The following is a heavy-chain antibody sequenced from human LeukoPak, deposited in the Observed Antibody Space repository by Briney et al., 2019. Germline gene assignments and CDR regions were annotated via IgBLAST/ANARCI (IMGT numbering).Heavy chain of an antibody. CDR1: GFTFGVYY. Sequence: GGSLRLSCAASGFTFGVYYLTWIRQAPGRGLEPLSFISPTGDIIKYADSVKGRFTISRDNAKSSMYLEMNSLRAEDTAVYYCAREHWAAPDHWGQGTLVTVSP. V-gene: IGHV3-11*01. CDR3: AREHWAAPDH. J-gene: IGHJ4*02. D-gene: IGHD7-27*01. CDR2: ISPTGDII.